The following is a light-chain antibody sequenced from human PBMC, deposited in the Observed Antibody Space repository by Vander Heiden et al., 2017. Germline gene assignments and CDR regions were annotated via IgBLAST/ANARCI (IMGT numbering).Light chain of an antibody. J-gene: IGKJ4*01. V-gene: IGKV1-39*01. CDR3: QQTYSAPT. CDR1: QGISAY. CDR2: ATS. Sequence: DIQMTQSPSSLSASVGDRVTITCRASQGISAYLNWYQQKPGKSPKLLMYATSNLQSGVPLRFSGSGFGTDFNLTISSLQPEDFATYYCQQTYSAPTFGGGTKVEIK.